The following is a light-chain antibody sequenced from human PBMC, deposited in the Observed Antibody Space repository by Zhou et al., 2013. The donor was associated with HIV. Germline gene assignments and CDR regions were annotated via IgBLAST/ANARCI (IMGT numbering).Light chain of an antibody. Sequence: EIVMTQSPPTLSVSPGEAASISCRSSQSLLHSNGYNYVDWYLQKPGQCPQVLIYLGSSRASGVPDRFSGSGSGTDFTLKIKSVEAGDVGIYYCMQGLQSPTFGQGTKLEIK. V-gene: IGKV2-28*01. CDR3: MQGLQSPT. J-gene: IGKJ2*01. CDR1: QSLLHSNGYNY. CDR2: LGS.